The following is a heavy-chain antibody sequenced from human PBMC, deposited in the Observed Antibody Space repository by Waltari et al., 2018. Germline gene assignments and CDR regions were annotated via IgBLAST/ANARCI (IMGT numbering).Heavy chain of an antibody. CDR3: AKDLSPYDTGPDFDY. Sequence: EVQLLESGGGLVQPGGSLRLSCAASGFTFSSYAMSWVRQAPGKGLEWVSAIRGSGGSTCYAESVKGRFTISIDNSKNTLYLQMNSLRAEDTAVYYCAKDLSPYDTGPDFDYWGQGTLVTVSS. CDR1: GFTFSSYA. V-gene: IGHV3-23*01. CDR2: IRGSGGST. J-gene: IGHJ4*02. D-gene: IGHD3-22*01.